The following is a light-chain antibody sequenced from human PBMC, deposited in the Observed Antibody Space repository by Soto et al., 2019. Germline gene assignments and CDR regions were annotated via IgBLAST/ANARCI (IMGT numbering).Light chain of an antibody. CDR3: QQYTNTNNPWM. CDR1: QGISSY. Sequence: IQWTQSPSSLSESVGDRVTITCRASQGISSYLGWYQQKPGKAPNLLIYDASTLQSGVATRFSGSGSGTEFTLIIRGLQPEDSATYYCQQYTNTNNPWMFGQGTKVDIK. J-gene: IGKJ1*01. CDR2: DAS. V-gene: IGKV1-9*01.